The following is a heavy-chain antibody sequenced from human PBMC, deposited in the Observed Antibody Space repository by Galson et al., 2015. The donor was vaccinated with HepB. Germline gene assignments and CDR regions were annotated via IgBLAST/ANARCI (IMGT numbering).Heavy chain of an antibody. Sequence: SVKVSCKASGGSFSNYGISWVRQAPGQGLEWMAGIIPIIGITNYAQKFQDRVTITADESTSTAYMELSSLRSEDTAVYYCARVEKRIFGVNTLDPWGQGTLVTVSS. CDR3: ARVEKRIFGVNTLDP. CDR1: GGSFSNYG. V-gene: IGHV1-69*10. CDR2: IIPIIGIT. D-gene: IGHD3-3*01. J-gene: IGHJ5*02.